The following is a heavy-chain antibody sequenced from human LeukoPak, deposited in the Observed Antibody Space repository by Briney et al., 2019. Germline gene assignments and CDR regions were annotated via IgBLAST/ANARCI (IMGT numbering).Heavy chain of an antibody. CDR1: GYXFTTYY. V-gene: IGHV1-18*01. Sequence: ASVKVSCRASGYXFTTYYISWVRQAPGQGLEWMGGISAYNGNTNYAQKFQGRDTMTADTSTSTAYMELRSLRSDDTAVYYCAREEGAPIAAANVWGLGTMVTVSS. J-gene: IGHJ3*01. CDR3: AREEGAPIAAANV. CDR2: ISAYNGNT. D-gene: IGHD6-13*01.